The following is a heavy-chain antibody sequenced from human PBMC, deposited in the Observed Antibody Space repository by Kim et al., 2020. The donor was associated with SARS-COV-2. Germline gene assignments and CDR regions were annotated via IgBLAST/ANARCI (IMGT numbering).Heavy chain of an antibody. V-gene: IGHV3-20*04. CDR2: INWNGGST. J-gene: IGHJ4*02. CDR1: GFTFDDYG. CDR3: ARVAYSSGWKDPYYFDY. D-gene: IGHD6-19*01. Sequence: GGSLRLSCAASGFTFDDYGMSWVRQAPGKGLEWVSGINWNGGSTGYADSVKGRFTISRDNAKNSLYLQMNSLRAEDTALYYCARVAYSSGWKDPYYFDYWGQGTLVTVSS.